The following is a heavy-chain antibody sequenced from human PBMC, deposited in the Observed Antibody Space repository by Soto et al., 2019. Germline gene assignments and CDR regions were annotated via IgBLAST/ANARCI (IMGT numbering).Heavy chain of an antibody. D-gene: IGHD3-22*01. CDR2: ITPMFGTP. CDR3: AREVTLYDSRAYYSRY. V-gene: IGHV1-69*01. Sequence: GASVQVSCTASGGTFSSYTITWVRQAPGQGLEWMGGITPMFGTPNYAQRFRGRVTITADESTSTAYMELSSLRSEDTAMYFCAREVTLYDSRAYYSRYWGNGTLGTV. CDR1: GGTFSSYT. J-gene: IGHJ4*01.